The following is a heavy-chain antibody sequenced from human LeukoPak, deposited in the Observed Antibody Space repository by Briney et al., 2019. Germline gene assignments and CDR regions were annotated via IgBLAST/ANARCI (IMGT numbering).Heavy chain of an antibody. Sequence: GGSLRLSCAASGFTFSSYAMSWVRQAPGKGLEWVSSISSSYSYIYYADSVKGRFTISRDNAKNSLYLQMNSLRAEDTAVYYCARDRDSSGYLDYWGQGTLVTVSS. D-gene: IGHD3-22*01. CDR1: GFTFSSYA. V-gene: IGHV3-21*01. CDR3: ARDRDSSGYLDY. J-gene: IGHJ4*02. CDR2: ISSSYSYI.